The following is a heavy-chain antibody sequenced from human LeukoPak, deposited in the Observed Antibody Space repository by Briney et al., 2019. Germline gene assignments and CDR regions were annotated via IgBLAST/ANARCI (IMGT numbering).Heavy chain of an antibody. J-gene: IGHJ4*02. D-gene: IGHD3-22*01. CDR2: ISGSGGST. V-gene: IGHV3-23*01. CDR3: AKGSMMVVVIRNPFDY. Sequence: GGSLRLSCAASGFTFSSYAMSWVRQAPGKGLEWVSAISGSGGSTYYADSVKGRFTISRDNSKNTLYLQMNSLRAEDTAVYYCAKGSMMVVVIRNPFDYWGQGTLVTVSS. CDR1: GFTFSSYA.